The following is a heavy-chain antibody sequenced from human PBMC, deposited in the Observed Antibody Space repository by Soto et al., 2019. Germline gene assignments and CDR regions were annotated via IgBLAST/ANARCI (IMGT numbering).Heavy chain of an antibody. V-gene: IGHV1-3*01. D-gene: IGHD3-10*01. CDR2: INVANGNT. Sequence: ASVKVSCKASGGSFMTYEMHWVRQAPGQRLEWMGWINVANGNTKYSQNFQGRVTLTRDTSASTANMELSSLISEDTAVYYCARETGGPLDAFDIWGQGTMVTVSS. J-gene: IGHJ3*02. CDR3: ARETGGPLDAFDI. CDR1: GGSFMTYE.